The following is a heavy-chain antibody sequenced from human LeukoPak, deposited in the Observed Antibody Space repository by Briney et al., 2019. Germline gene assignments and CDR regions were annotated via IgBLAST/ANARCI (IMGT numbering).Heavy chain of an antibody. J-gene: IGHJ3*02. CDR1: GFTFDDYA. V-gene: IGHV3-9*01. D-gene: IGHD5-24*01. Sequence: GGSLRLSCAASGFTFDDYAMHWVRQAPGKGLEWVSGISWNSGSIGYADSVKGRFTISRDNAKNSLYLQMNSLRAEDTALYYCAKDRRGYSGAFDIWGQGTMVTVSS. CDR2: ISWNSGSI. CDR3: AKDRRGYSGAFDI.